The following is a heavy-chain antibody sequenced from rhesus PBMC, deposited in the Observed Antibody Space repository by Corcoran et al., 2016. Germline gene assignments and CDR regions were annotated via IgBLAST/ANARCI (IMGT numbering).Heavy chain of an antibody. V-gene: IGHV4-122*02. CDR2: TSHTGTP. J-gene: IGHJ4*01. CDR1: GGSLTNGYFY. D-gene: IGHD1-44*01. Sequence: QVQLQESGPGLVRPSETLSLTCAVSGGSLTNGYFYWSWIRQAPEKGLEWIGNTSHTGTPPYNPSLKRRVSVSRDTDKNHFPLDLTSVTAADTAVYYCARQAGSYSDTYITLWGQGVLVTVSS. CDR3: ARQAGSYSDTYITL.